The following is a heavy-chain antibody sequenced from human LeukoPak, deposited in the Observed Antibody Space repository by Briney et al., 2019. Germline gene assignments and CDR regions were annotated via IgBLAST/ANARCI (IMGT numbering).Heavy chain of an antibody. J-gene: IGHJ4*02. CDR1: GFTFSTYV. CDR2: ISGSGGST. V-gene: IGHV3-23*01. Sequence: GGSLRLSCAASGFTFSTYVMSWVRQAPGKGLEWVSAISGSGGSTYYADPVKGRFTISRDNSKNTLYLQMNSLGADDTAVYYCAKGNWRYFDYWGQGTLVTVSS. CDR3: AKGNWRYFDY. D-gene: IGHD1-1*01.